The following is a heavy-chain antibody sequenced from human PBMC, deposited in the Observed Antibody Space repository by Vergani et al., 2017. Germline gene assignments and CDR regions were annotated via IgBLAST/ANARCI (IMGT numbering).Heavy chain of an antibody. V-gene: IGHV4-39*02. CDR2: VYYTGST. J-gene: IGHJ4*02. Sequence: QLQLQESGPGLVKPSETLSLTCSVSGGSISNSGYYWGWIRQPPGKGLEWIGSVYYTGSTYYKPSLKSRLTVSVDTSENRLSLKLSSVTAADTAVYYCATHKAYYYDSSGHDYWGQGTLVTVSS. CDR3: ATHKAYYYDSSGHDY. CDR1: GGSISNSGYY. D-gene: IGHD3-22*01.